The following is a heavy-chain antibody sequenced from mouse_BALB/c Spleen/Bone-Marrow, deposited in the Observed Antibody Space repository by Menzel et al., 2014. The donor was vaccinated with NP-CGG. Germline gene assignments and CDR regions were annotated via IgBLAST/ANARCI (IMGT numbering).Heavy chain of an antibody. V-gene: IGHV1-54*01. CDR2: INPGSGST. Sequence: QTASDLGRSATSVTGSFNSSGQDFTNYMIKWVKQRPGQGLEWIGVINPGSGSTNYNEKFKGKATLTADKSSSTAYMQISSLTSDDTAVYFCARKLGSSYAMDCYVEGT. J-gene: IGHJ4*01. CDR1: GQDFTNYM. CDR3: ARKLGSSYAMDC. D-gene: IGHD4-1*01.